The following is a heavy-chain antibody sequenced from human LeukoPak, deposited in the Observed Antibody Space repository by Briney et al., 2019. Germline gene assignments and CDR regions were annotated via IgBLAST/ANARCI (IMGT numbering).Heavy chain of an antibody. V-gene: IGHV4-30-2*01. CDR3: ARGQLLWFGEFHNWFDP. CDR1: GGSISSGGYS. Sequence: SETLSLTCAVSGGSISSGGYSWSWIRQPPGKGLEWIGYIYHNGSTYYNPSLKSRVTISVDRSKNQFSLKLSSVTAADTAVYYCARGQLLWFGEFHNWFDPRGQGTLVTVSS. CDR2: IYHNGST. D-gene: IGHD3-10*01. J-gene: IGHJ5*02.